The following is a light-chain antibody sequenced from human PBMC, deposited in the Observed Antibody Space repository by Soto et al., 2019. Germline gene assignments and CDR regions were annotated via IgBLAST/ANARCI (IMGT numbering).Light chain of an antibody. CDR3: QQET. V-gene: IGKV3-11*01. Sequence: EIVLTQSPATLSLSPGETATLSCRASQSISTYLAWYQQKPGQAPRLLMYEASNGATGVPARFSGSGSGTDFTLTISSLEPEDFAVYYCQQETFGQGTKVDIK. CDR1: QSISTY. CDR2: EAS. J-gene: IGKJ1*01.